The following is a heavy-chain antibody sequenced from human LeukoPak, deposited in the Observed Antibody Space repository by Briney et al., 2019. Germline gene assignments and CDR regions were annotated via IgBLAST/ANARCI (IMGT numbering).Heavy chain of an antibody. V-gene: IGHV3-9*01. Sequence: QSGGSLRLSCAASGFPFDDFAMHWVRQAPGKGLEWVSGISWSTGTTGYATSVKGRFTISSDSARNSLYPQMNSLRAEDTAVYYCARGITDYSNYLGYWGQGTLVTVSS. D-gene: IGHD4-11*01. CDR2: ISWSTGTT. CDR3: ARGITDYSNYLGY. J-gene: IGHJ4*02. CDR1: GFPFDDFA.